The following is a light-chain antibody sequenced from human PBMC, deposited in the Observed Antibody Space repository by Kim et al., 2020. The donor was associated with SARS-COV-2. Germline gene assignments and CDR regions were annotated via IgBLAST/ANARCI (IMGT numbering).Light chain of an antibody. CDR1: NIGSKS. V-gene: IGLV3-21*04. CDR2: YDS. J-gene: IGLJ1*01. CDR3: QVWDSSTLKD. Sequence: SYELTQPPSVSVAPGKTARITCGGNNIGSKSVHWYQQKPGQAPVLVIYYDSDRPSGIPERFSGSNSGNTATLTISRVEAGDEADYYCQVWDSSTLKDFGTGTKVTVL.